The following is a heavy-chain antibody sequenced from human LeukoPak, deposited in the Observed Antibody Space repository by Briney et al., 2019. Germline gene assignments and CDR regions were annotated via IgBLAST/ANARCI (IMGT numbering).Heavy chain of an antibody. CDR3: ARDLELWQDYGMDV. D-gene: IGHD5-18*01. J-gene: IGHJ6*02. Sequence: ASVKVSCKASGYTFTSYVISWVRQAPGQGLEWMGWISAYNGNTNYAQKLQGRVTMTTDTSTSTAYMELRSLRSDDTAVYYCARDLELWQDYGMDVWGQGTTVTVSS. CDR1: GYTFTSYV. V-gene: IGHV1-18*01. CDR2: ISAYNGNT.